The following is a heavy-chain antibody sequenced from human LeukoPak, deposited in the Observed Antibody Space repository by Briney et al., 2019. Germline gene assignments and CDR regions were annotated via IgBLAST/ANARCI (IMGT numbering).Heavy chain of an antibody. CDR2: ISYDGSNK. D-gene: IGHD2-15*01. CDR3: ARDPVVAALARAFDY. Sequence: GGFLRLSCAASGFTFSSYAMHWVRQAPGKGLEWVAVISYDGSNKYYADSVKGRFTISRDNSKNTLYLQMNSLRAEDTAVYYCARDPVVAALARAFDYWGQGTLVTVSS. J-gene: IGHJ4*02. V-gene: IGHV3-30-3*01. CDR1: GFTFSSYA.